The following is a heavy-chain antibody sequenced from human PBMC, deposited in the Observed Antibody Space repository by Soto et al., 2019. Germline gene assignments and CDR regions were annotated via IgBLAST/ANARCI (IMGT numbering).Heavy chain of an antibody. D-gene: IGHD3-16*01. CDR1: GFTFSSYG. CDR3: AKAGRGDDAFDI. J-gene: IGHJ3*02. V-gene: IGHV3-30*18. CDR2: ISYDGSNK. Sequence: GGSLRLSCAASGFTFSSYGMHWVRQAPGKGLEWVAVISYDGSNKYYADSVKGRFTISRDNSKNTLYLQMNSLRAEDTAVYYCAKAGRGDDAFDIWGQGTMVTVSS.